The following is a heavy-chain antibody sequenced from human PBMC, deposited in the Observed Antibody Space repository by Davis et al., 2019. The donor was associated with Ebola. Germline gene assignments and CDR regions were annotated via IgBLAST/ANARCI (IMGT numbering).Heavy chain of an antibody. CDR1: GFTFDDYA. Sequence: GGSLRLSCAASGFTFDDYAMHWVRQAPGKGLEWVSLISGDGGDTYYADSVKGRFTISRDNAKNSLYLQMNSLRAEDTAVYYCARDGAVAGMRWFDPWGQGTLVTASS. CDR2: ISGDGGDT. J-gene: IGHJ5*02. V-gene: IGHV3-43*02. D-gene: IGHD6-19*01. CDR3: ARDGAVAGMRWFDP.